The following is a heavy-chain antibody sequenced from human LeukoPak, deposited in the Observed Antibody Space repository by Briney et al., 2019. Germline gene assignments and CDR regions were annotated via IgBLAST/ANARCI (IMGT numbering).Heavy chain of an antibody. V-gene: IGHV4-59*12. D-gene: IGHD3-3*01. J-gene: IGHJ5*02. CDR2: IYYSGST. Sequence: SETLSLTCTVSGGSISSYYWSWIRQPPGKGLEWIGYIYYSGSTNYNPSLKSRVTVSVDTSKNQFSLKLSSVTAADTAVYYCARALLQGYYDFWSGYVPNWFDPWGQGTLVTVSS. CDR3: ARALLQGYYDFWSGYVPNWFDP. CDR1: GGSISSYY.